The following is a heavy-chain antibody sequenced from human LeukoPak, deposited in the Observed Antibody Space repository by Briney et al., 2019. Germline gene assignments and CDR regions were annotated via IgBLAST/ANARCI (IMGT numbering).Heavy chain of an antibody. Sequence: SETLSLTCSVSGDSISSYYWNWIRQSPGKGLEWIGYIYYSGSTNYNPSLKSRVTISVDTSKNQFSLKLSSVTAADTAVYYCATAYERDAFDIWGQGTMVTVSS. CDR2: IYYSGST. CDR1: GDSISSYY. CDR3: ATAYERDAFDI. V-gene: IGHV4-59*08. J-gene: IGHJ3*02. D-gene: IGHD2-8*01.